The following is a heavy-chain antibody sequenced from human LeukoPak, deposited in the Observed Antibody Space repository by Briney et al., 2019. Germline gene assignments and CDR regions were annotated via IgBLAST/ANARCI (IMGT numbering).Heavy chain of an antibody. CDR3: ASSGAIGSVDY. Sequence: SETLSLTCAVSGGSFSGYYWTWIRQPPGKGLEWIGEINHSGSTNYNPSLKSRVTISVDTSKNQFSLKLSSVTAADTAVYYCASSGAIGSVDYWGQGTLVTVSS. CDR2: INHSGST. D-gene: IGHD1-26*01. CDR1: GGSFSGYY. V-gene: IGHV4-34*01. J-gene: IGHJ4*02.